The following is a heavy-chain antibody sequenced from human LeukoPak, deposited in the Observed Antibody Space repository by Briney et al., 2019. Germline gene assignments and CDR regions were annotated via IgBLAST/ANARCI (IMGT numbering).Heavy chain of an antibody. J-gene: IGHJ3*02. CDR2: ISSSSSYI. CDR1: GFTFSSYS. Sequence: PGGSLRLSCAASGFTFSSYSMNWVRQAPGKGLEWVSSISSSSSYIYYADSVKGRFTISRDNAKNSLYLQMNSLRAEDTAVYYCARDGRTTVTTRAFDIWGQGTMVTVSS. D-gene: IGHD4-17*01. CDR3: ARDGRTTVTTRAFDI. V-gene: IGHV3-21*01.